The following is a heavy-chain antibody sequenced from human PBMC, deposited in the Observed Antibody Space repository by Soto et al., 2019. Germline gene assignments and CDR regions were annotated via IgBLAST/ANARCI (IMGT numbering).Heavy chain of an antibody. CDR3: ARDAGFGLFPFDY. D-gene: IGHD3-3*01. J-gene: IGHJ4*02. CDR2: IYHSGST. CDR1: GYSISSGYY. Sequence: SETLSLTCAVSGYSISSGYYRGWIRQPPGKGLEWIGSIYHSGSTYYNPSLKSRVTISVDTSKNQFSLKLSSVTAADTAVYYCARDAGFGLFPFDYWGQGTLVTVSS. V-gene: IGHV4-38-2*02.